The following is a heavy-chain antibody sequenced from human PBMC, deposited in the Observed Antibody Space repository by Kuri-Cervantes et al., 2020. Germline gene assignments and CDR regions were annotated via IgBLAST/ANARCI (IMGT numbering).Heavy chain of an antibody. V-gene: IGHV4-59*01. CDR3: ARDVTHDSSGYYYSWFDP. D-gene: IGHD3-22*01. CDR2: IYYSGST. J-gene: IGHJ5*02. Sequence: SETLSLTCTVSGGSISSYYWSWIRQPPGKGPEWIGYIYYSGSTNYNPSLKSRVTISVDTSKNQFSLKLSSVTAADTAVYYCARDVTHDSSGYYYSWFDPWGQGTPVTVSS. CDR1: GGSISSYY.